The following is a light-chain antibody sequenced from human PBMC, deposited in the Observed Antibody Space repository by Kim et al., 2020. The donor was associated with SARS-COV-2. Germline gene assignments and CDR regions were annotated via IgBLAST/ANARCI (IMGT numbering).Light chain of an antibody. Sequence: APGKTARFTCGRDNIGSKGVHWYQQKPGQAPVLVIYYDSDRPSGIPERFSGSNSGNTATLTISRVEAGDEADYYCQVWDSSSDHRVFGGGTQLTVL. CDR3: QVWDSSSDHRV. CDR1: NIGSKG. V-gene: IGLV3-21*04. CDR2: YDS. J-gene: IGLJ2*01.